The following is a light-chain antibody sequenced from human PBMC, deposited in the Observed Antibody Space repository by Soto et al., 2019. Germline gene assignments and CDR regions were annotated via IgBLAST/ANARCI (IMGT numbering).Light chain of an antibody. J-gene: IGKJ1*01. V-gene: IGKV3-11*01. Sequence: DIVLTQSPGTLSLSPVERATLSCRASQSVSSYLAWYQQKPGQAPRLLIYDASNRATGIPARFSGSGSGTDFTLTISSLEPEDFAVYYCQQRSNWPRTFGQGTKVDIK. CDR1: QSVSSY. CDR3: QQRSNWPRT. CDR2: DAS.